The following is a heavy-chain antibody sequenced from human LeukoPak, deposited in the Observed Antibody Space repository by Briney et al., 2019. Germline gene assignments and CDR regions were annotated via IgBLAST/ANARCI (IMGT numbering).Heavy chain of an antibody. CDR2: FDPEDGET. CDR1: GYTFTSYY. Sequence: ASVKVSCKASGYTFTSYYMHWVRQAPGKGLEWMGGFDPEDGETIYAQKFQGRVTMTEDTSTDTAYMELSGLRSEDTAVYYCATGTYYYGSASFDPWGQGTLLNVSS. CDR3: ATGTYYYGSASFDP. J-gene: IGHJ5*02. V-gene: IGHV1-24*01. D-gene: IGHD3-10*01.